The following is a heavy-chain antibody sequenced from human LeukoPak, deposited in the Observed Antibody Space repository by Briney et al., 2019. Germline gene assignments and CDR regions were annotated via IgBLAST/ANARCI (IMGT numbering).Heavy chain of an antibody. CDR2: ISYDGSNK. J-gene: IGHJ4*02. CDR1: GFTFSSYA. V-gene: IGHV3-30-3*01. CDR3: AREGYYGSGSPPSLYFDY. D-gene: IGHD3-10*01. Sequence: GGSLRLSCAASGFTFSSYAMHWVRQAPGKGLEWVAVISYDGSNKYYADSVKGRFTISRDNSRSTLYLQMNSLRPEDTAIYYCAREGYYGSGSPPSLYFDYWGQGTLVTVSS.